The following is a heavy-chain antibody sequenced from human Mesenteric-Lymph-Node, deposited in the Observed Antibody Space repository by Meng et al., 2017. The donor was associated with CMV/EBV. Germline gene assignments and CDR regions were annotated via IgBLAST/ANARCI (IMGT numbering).Heavy chain of an antibody. CDR1: GFTFSRYG. CDR3: AKLPGEGYCADSSCTYVDY. D-gene: IGHD2-8*02. J-gene: IGHJ4*02. CDR2: IRYDGSNT. Sequence: GGSLRLSCAASGFTFSRYGMHWVRQAPGKGLEWVAFIRYDGSNTLYADSVKGRFTVSRDNSKNTLYLQMNSLRAEDTAVYNCAKLPGEGYCADSSCTYVDYWGQGTLVTVSS. V-gene: IGHV3-30*02.